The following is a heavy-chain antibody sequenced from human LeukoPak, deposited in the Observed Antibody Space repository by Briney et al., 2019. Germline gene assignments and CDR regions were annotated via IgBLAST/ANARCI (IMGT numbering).Heavy chain of an antibody. CDR3: ARELVNYYDSSGRHYYYYYMDV. CDR2: INPNSGGT. D-gene: IGHD3-22*01. V-gene: IGHV1-2*02. Sequence: ASVKVSCKASGYTFTGYYMHWVRQAPGQGLEWMGWINPNSGGTNYAQKFQGRVTMTRDTSISTAYMELSRLRSDDTAVYYCARELVNYYDSSGRHYYYYYMDVWGKGTTVTISS. J-gene: IGHJ6*03. CDR1: GYTFTGYY.